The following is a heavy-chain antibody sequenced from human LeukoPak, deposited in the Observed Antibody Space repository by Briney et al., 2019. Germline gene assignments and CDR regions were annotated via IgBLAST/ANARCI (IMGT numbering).Heavy chain of an antibody. D-gene: IGHD3-16*01. CDR3: ATKLGVWGPHDAFDI. CDR1: LGFVTNYD. CDR2: IASRGSA. Sequence: KTSETLSLTCTVSLGFVTNYDWNLIRQSPGKGLEWIGYIASRGSATYNPSLKSRATLSIDTSKNQFSLNLRSVTVSDTAVYYCATKLGVWGPHDAFDIWDQGTTVIVSS. V-gene: IGHV4-59*02. J-gene: IGHJ3*02.